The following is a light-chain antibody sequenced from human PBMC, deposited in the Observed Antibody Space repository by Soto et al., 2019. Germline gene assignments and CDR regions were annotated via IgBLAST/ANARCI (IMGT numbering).Light chain of an antibody. J-gene: IGKJ1*01. CDR3: QQCGSSPKT. Sequence: EIVLTQSPATLSLSPGDRATLSGRASQSVSSSFLAWYQQKPGQAPRLLIYGTSGRATGIPDRFSGSGSGTDFTLTISRLEPEDFAVYYCQQCGSSPKTFGQGTKVDIK. V-gene: IGKV3-20*01. CDR2: GTS. CDR1: QSVSSSF.